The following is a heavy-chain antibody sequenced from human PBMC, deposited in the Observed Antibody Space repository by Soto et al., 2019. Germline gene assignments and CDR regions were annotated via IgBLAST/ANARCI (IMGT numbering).Heavy chain of an antibody. V-gene: IGHV5-10-1*01. D-gene: IGHD4-4*01. CDR1: GYSFTSYW. CDR2: IDPSDSYT. J-gene: IGHJ1*01. CDR3: ASPEGTTVTNGFQH. Sequence: PGESLKISCKGSGYSFTSYWISWVRQMPGKGLEWMGRIDPSDSYTNYSPSFQGHVTISADKSISTAYLQWSSLKASDTAMYYCASPEGTTVTNGFQHWGQGTLVTVSS.